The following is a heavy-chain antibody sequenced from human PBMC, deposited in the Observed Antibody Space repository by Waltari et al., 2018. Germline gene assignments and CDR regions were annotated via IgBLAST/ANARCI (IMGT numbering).Heavy chain of an antibody. V-gene: IGHV3-48*04. Sequence: EVQLVESGGGLVQPGGSLRLSCAVSGFTFSGYCLNWVRQHPGKGLEWVSYISPGGDTIYYADSVKGRFTISRDSARNSLYLQMNSLRAEDTAVYYCARIRGVSGSYYSDFWGQGTLVTVSS. J-gene: IGHJ4*02. D-gene: IGHD3-10*01. CDR2: ISPGGDTI. CDR1: GFTFSGYC. CDR3: ARIRGVSGSYYSDF.